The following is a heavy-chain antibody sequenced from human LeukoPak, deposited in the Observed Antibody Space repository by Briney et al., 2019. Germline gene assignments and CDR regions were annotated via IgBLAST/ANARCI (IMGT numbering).Heavy chain of an antibody. D-gene: IGHD6-19*01. V-gene: IGHV3-43D*03. Sequence: PGGSLRLSCAASGFTFDDYAMHWVRQAPGKGLEWVSLISWDGGSTYYADSVKGRFTISRDNSKNSLYLQMNSLRAEDTALYYCAKAGSPREEWLGPLFQHWGQGTLVTVSS. CDR1: GFTFDDYA. J-gene: IGHJ1*01. CDR2: ISWDGGST. CDR3: AKAGSPREEWLGPLFQH.